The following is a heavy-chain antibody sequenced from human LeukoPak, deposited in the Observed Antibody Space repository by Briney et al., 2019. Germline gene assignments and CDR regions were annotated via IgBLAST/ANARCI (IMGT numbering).Heavy chain of an antibody. V-gene: IGHV1-69*13. CDR3: ASGPYGSGGYYRSYYYYYMDV. J-gene: IGHJ6*03. D-gene: IGHD3-10*01. CDR2: IIPIFGTA. CDR1: GGTFSSYA. Sequence: SVKVSCKASGGTFSSYAISWVRQAPGQGLEWMGGIIPIFGTANYAQKFQGRVTITADESTSTAYMELSSLRSEDTAVYYCASGPYGSGGYYRSYYYYYMDVWGKGTTVTVSS.